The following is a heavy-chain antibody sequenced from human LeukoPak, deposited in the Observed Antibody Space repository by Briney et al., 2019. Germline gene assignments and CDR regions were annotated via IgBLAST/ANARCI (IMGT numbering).Heavy chain of an antibody. CDR2: IIPILGIA. CDR1: GGTFSSYA. J-gene: IGHJ6*02. Sequence: ASVKVSCKASGGTFSSYAISWVRQAPGQGLEWMGRIIPILGIANYAQKFRGRVTITADKSTSTAYMELSSLRSEDTAVYYCARGWYDILTGYYSSYLNYGMDVWGQGTTVTVSS. D-gene: IGHD3-9*01. CDR3: ARGWYDILTGYYSSYLNYGMDV. V-gene: IGHV1-69*04.